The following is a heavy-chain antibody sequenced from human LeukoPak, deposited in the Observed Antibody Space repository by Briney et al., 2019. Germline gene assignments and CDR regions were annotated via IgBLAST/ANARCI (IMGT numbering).Heavy chain of an antibody. CDR3: ARALTYSSGWVAFDY. CDR2: IYTDGST. CDR1: GFTVSSDY. V-gene: IGHV3-66*01. D-gene: IGHD6-19*01. J-gene: IGHJ4*02. Sequence: GGSLRLSCAASGFTVSSDYMNWVRQAPGKGLEWGSIIYTDGSTNYAASVKGRFTISRDLSKNTVHLQIHCLTAEDTAVYYCARALTYSSGWVAFDYWGQGTLVTVSS.